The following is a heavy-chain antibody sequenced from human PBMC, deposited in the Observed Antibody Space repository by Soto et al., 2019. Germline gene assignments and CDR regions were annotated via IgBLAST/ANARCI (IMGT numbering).Heavy chain of an antibody. CDR2: ISGSGGST. D-gene: IGHD3-16*02. J-gene: IGHJ4*02. V-gene: IGHV3-23*01. CDR1: GFTFSSYA. CDR3: AKSPRYDYVWGSYRYFFDY. Sequence: GGSLRLSCAASGFTFSSYAMSWVRQAPGKGLEWVSAISGSGGSTYYADSVKGRFTISRDNSKNTLYLQMNSLRAEDTAVYYCAKSPRYDYVWGSYRYFFDYWGQGTLVTVSS.